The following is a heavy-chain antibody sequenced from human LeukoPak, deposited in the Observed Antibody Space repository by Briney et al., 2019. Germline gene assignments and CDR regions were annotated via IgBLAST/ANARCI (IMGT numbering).Heavy chain of an antibody. CDR3: ARGPTTYTYYYGSGSYSGIDY. CDR2: IYYSGST. V-gene: IGHV4-59*01. CDR1: GGSISSYY. D-gene: IGHD3-10*01. J-gene: IGHJ4*02. Sequence: ASETLSLTCTVSGGSISSYYWSWIRQPPGKGLEWIGYIYYSGSTNYNPSLKSRVTISVDTSKNQFSLKLSSVTAADTAVYYCARGPTTYTYYYGSGSYSGIDYWGQGTLVTVSS.